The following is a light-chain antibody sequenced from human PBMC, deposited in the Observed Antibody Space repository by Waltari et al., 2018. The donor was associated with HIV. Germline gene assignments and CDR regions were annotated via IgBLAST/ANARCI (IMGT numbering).Light chain of an antibody. CDR2: RGN. CDR1: KNNVGFQG. J-gene: IGLJ3*02. V-gene: IGLV10-54*04. CDR3: SSWDTRLNGWV. Sequence: QAGLTQPPSVSKALGQTATLTCTGDKNNVGFQGAAWLKHHQGHPPKLLSYRGNNRPSGVPGRFSASTSGKTASLNITGLQADDEADCFCSSWDTRLNGWVFGGGTHLTVL.